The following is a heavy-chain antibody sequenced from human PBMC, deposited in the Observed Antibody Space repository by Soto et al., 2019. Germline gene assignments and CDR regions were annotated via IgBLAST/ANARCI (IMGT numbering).Heavy chain of an antibody. V-gene: IGHV1-18*01. CDR3: ARVECGGNCYSLLSGDDYYYMDV. CDR2: ISAYNGNT. J-gene: IGHJ6*03. Sequence: ASVKVSCKASGYTFTSYGISWVRQAPGQGLEWMGWISAYNGNTNYAQKLQGRVTMTTDTSTSTAYMELRSLRSGDTAVYYCARVECGGNCYSLLSGDDYYYMDVWGKESTVTVSS. D-gene: IGHD2-15*01. CDR1: GYTFTSYG.